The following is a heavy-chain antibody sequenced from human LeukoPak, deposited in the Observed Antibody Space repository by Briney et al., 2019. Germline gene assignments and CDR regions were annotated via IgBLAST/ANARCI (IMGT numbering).Heavy chain of an antibody. CDR1: GFTFGDY. J-gene: IGHJ6*02. CDR2: ISSKAYGGTT. D-gene: IGHD3-16*01. Sequence: GGSLRLSCTASGFTFGDYLHWVRQAPGRGLEWVSFISSKAYGGTTEYAASVKGRFNISRDVSKSIAYLQMNSLKTEDTAVYYCTRESYIFYGMDVWGQGTTVTASS. V-gene: IGHV3-49*04. CDR3: TRESYIFYGMDV.